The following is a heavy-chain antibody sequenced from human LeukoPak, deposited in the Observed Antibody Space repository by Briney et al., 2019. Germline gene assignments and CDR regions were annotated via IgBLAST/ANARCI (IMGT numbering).Heavy chain of an antibody. CDR2: IKQDGSEK. Sequence: GGSLRLSCAASAFTFSSYWMRWVRHAPGKGLEWVANIKQDGSEKFYVDSVKGRFTISRDNAKNSLYLQMNSLRAEDTAVYYCASSYGDRSYWGQGTLVTVFS. D-gene: IGHD4-17*01. CDR3: ASSYGDRSY. V-gene: IGHV3-7*01. CDR1: AFTFSSYW. J-gene: IGHJ4*02.